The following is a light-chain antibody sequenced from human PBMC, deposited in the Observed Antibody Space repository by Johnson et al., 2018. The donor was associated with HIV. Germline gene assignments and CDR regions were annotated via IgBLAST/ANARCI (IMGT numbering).Light chain of an antibody. CDR1: NSNIDNNY. V-gene: IGLV1-51*01. J-gene: IGLJ1*01. Sequence: QSVLTQSPSVSAAPGQKVTISCSGSNSNIDNNYVSWYQQLPGTAPKLLIYDNNKRPSGIPDRFSGSKSGTSATLAITGLQTGDEADYYCGTWDVSLRAAFFGTGTKVTGL. CDR2: DNN. CDR3: GTWDVSLRAAF.